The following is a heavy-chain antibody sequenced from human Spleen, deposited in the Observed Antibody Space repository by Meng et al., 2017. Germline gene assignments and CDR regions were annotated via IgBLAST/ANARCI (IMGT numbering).Heavy chain of an antibody. CDR1: GGSFSGYY. CDR3: AKRTYYDFWSGYYKTFDP. J-gene: IGHJ5*02. V-gene: IGHV4-34*01. CDR2: INHSGST. Sequence: QVQLHQWGPGLLKPSETLSPTCAVYGGSFSGYYWSWIRQPPGKGLEWIGEINHSGSTNYNPSLKSRVTISVDTSKNQFSLKLSSVTAADTAVYYCAKRTYYDFWSGYYKTFDPWGQGTLVTVSS. D-gene: IGHD3-3*01.